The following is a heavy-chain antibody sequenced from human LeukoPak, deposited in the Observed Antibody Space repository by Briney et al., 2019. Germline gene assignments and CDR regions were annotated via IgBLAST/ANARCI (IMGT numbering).Heavy chain of an antibody. V-gene: IGHV3-21*01. J-gene: IGHJ4*02. CDR2: ISSSSSYI. Sequence: GGPLRLSCAASGFTFSSYSMNWVRQAPGKGLEWVSSISSSSSYIYYADSVKGRFTISRDNAKNSLYLQMNSLRAEDTAVYYCARGRDGYIYPYFDYWGQGTLVTVSS. D-gene: IGHD5-24*01. CDR3: ARGRDGYIYPYFDY. CDR1: GFTFSSYS.